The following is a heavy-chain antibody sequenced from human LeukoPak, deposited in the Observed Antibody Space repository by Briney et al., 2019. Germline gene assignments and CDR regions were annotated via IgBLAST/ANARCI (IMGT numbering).Heavy chain of an antibody. V-gene: IGHV3-30-3*01. CDR2: ISYDGSNK. CDR1: GFTFSSYA. J-gene: IGHJ4*02. D-gene: IGHD3-22*01. Sequence: GRSLRLSCAASGFTFSSYAMHWVRQAPGKGLEWVAVISYDGSNKYYADSVEGRFTISRDNSKNTLYLQMNSLRAEDTAVYYCARVRDYYDSSGYPFYWGQGTLVTVSS. CDR3: ARVRDYYDSSGYPFY.